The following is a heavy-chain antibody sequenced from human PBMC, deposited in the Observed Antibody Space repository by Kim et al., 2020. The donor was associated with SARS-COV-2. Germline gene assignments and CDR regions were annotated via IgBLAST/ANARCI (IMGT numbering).Heavy chain of an antibody. J-gene: IGHJ1*01. CDR3: GKDRPKKSVGGTMGSFQH. V-gene: IGHV3-9*01. CDR2: ISWNSGSI. Sequence: GGSLRLSCAASGFTFDDYAMHWVRQAPGKGLEWVSSISWNSGSIGYADSVKGRFAISRDSARNYLYMQMNSLRAEDSALYYCGKDRPKKSVGGTMGSFQHSGLGSLVTVSS. D-gene: IGHD6-13*01. CDR1: GFTFDDYA.